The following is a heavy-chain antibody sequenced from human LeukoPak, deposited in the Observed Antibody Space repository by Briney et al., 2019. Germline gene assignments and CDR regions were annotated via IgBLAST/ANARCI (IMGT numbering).Heavy chain of an antibody. V-gene: IGHV3-30-3*01. CDR2: VSYDGSNK. CDR3: ARDKAVTTEVTQHFQH. CDR1: GFTFSSYA. D-gene: IGHD4-23*01. Sequence: GGSLRLSCAASGFTFSSYAMRWVRQAPGKGLEWVAVVSYDGSNKYYADSVKGRFTISRDNSKNTLYLQMNSLRAEDTAVYYCARDKAVTTEVTQHFQHWGQGTLVTVSS. J-gene: IGHJ1*01.